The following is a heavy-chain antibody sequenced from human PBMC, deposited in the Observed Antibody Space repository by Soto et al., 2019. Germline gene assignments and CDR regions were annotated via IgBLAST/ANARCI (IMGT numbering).Heavy chain of an antibody. CDR1: GFTFSSYA. J-gene: IGHJ6*03. CDR2: ISGSGGST. V-gene: IGHV3-23*01. D-gene: IGHD3-22*01. CDR3: ARSSSGGSGRYYYCYMDV. Sequence: EVQLLESGGDLVQPGGSLRLSCAASGFTFSSYAMSWVRQAPGKGLEWVSTISGSGGSTYYADSVKGRFTISRDNSKNTLYVQMNSLRAEDTAVYYCARSSSGGSGRYYYCYMDVWGKGTTVTVSS.